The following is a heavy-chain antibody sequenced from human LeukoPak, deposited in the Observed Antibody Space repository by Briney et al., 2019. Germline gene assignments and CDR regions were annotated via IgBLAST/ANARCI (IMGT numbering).Heavy chain of an antibody. V-gene: IGHV3-53*01. CDR3: ARINYYDGSGFYRDY. CDR1: GFTVSDYY. D-gene: IGHD3-22*01. J-gene: IGHJ4*02. Sequence: GGSLRLSCAVSGFTVSDYYMSWVRQAPEKGLEWVSVIYSGGKTYYADSVKGRFTISRDDSKNTLHLQMNSLRAEDTAVYYCARINYYDGSGFYRDYWGQGTLVTVSS. CDR2: IYSGGKT.